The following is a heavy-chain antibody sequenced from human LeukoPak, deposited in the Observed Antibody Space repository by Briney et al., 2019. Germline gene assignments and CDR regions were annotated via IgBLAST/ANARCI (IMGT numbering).Heavy chain of an antibody. CDR3: ATGPRQGDAFDI. CDR2: ISSSSSYI. V-gene: IGHV3-21*01. CDR1: GFTFSSYS. J-gene: IGHJ3*02. Sequence: GGSLRLSCAASGFTFSSYSMNWVRQAPGKGLEWVSSISSSSSYIYYADSVKGRFTISRDNAKNSLYLQMNSLRAEDTAVYYCATGPRQGDAFDIWGQGTMVTVSS.